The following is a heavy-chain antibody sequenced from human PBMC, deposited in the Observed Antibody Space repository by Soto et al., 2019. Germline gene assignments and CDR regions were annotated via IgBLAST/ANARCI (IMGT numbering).Heavy chain of an antibody. V-gene: IGHV3-15*07. CDR2: VKSKADGGTA. J-gene: IGHJ4*02. CDR3: NSYPDFWGGHTPL. Sequence: EVQLVESGGGLVQPGGSLRLSCAASGFSITNTWMHWVRQAPGKGLEWVGRVKSKADGGTADYAAPVKGRFTVSRDDSKHTQYLQMISLKMEDTAVYYCNSYPDFWGGHTPLWGQGTLVTVSS. D-gene: IGHD3-3*01. CDR1: GFSITNTW.